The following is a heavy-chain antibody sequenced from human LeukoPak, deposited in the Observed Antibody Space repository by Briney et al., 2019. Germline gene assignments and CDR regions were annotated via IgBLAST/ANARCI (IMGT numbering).Heavy chain of an antibody. V-gene: IGHV4-39*07. J-gene: IGHJ5*02. CDR2: VYYTGNT. D-gene: IGHD2/OR15-2a*01. CDR3: ARVGIVRFPDAWFDP. Sequence: SETLSLTCTVSNNSISSSPYYWGWIRQSPEKGLEWIGNVYYTGNTYYNPSLKSRVTISIDTSKNQFSLKMNSVTAADTAVYYCARVGIVRFPDAWFDPWGQGTLVIVSS. CDR1: NNSISSSPYY.